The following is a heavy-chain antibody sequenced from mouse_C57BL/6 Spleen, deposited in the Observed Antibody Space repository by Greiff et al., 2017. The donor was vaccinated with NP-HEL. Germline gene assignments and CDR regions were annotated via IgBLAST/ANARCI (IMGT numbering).Heavy chain of an antibody. Sequence: EVQLQESGPGLVKPSQSLSLTCSVTGYSITSGYYWNWIRQFPGNKLEWMGYISYDGSNNYNPSLKNRISITRDTSKNQFFLKLNSVTTEDTATYYCAREDYYGNPFDYWGQGTTLTVSS. CDR2: ISYDGSN. V-gene: IGHV3-6*01. D-gene: IGHD2-1*01. CDR3: AREDYYGNPFDY. J-gene: IGHJ2*01. CDR1: GYSITSGYY.